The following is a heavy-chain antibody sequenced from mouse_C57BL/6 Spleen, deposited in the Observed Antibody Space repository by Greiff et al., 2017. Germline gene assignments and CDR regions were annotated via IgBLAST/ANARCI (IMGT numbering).Heavy chain of an antibody. CDR2: IYPGSGST. Sequence: VQLQQPGAELVKPGASVKMSCKASGYTFTSYWITWVKQRPGQGLEWIGDIYPGSGSTNYNEKFKSKATLTVDQSSSTSYMQLSSLTSEDSAVYYCARAGSSSYYFDYWGQGTTLTVSS. V-gene: IGHV1-55*01. J-gene: IGHJ2*01. CDR1: GYTFTSYW. D-gene: IGHD1-1*01. CDR3: ARAGSSSYYFDY.